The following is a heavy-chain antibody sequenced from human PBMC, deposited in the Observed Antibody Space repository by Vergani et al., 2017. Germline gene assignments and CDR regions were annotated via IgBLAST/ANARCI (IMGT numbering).Heavy chain of an antibody. CDR2: IYRGGST. CDR3: AKVFMLSKIDITGTGAVDY. Sequence: EVQLVESGGGLIQPGGSLRLSCAASGFSVSSNYMSWVRQAPGKGLEWVSVIYRGGSTYYADSVKGRFTISRDNSKNTLYLQMNSLRAEDTAVYYCAKVFMLSKIDITGTGAVDYWGQGTLVTVSS. CDR1: GFSVSSNY. J-gene: IGHJ4*02. V-gene: IGHV3-53*01. D-gene: IGHD1-20*01.